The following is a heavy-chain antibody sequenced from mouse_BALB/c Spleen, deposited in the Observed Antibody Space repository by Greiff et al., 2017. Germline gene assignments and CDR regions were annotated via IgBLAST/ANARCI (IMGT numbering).Heavy chain of an antibody. CDR2: IYPGSGSP. D-gene: IGHD2-2*01. CDR3: TRDYGYGYYYAMDY. Sequence: LQQPGSELVRPGASVKLSCKASGYSFTSYWVYWVKQRHGQGLEWLGNIYPGSGSPNYDEKFKSKGTLTVDTSSSSAYIHLSSLTSEDAAVYYGTRDYGYGYYYAMDYWGQGTSVTVSA. J-gene: IGHJ4*01. V-gene: IGHV1S22*01. CDR1: GYSFTSYW.